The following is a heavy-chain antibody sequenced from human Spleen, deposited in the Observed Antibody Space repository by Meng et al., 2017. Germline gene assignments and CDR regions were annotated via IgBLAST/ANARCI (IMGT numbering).Heavy chain of an antibody. CDR3: ARHGSGGDDSPDY. Sequence: GESLKISCKGCGYSFTSYWIGWVRQIPGKGLEWMWIIYPGDSDTRYSPSFQGQVTISADESISTAYLQWSSLKAADTAMYYCARHGSGGDDSPDYWGQGTLVTVSS. J-gene: IGHJ4*02. D-gene: IGHD3-10*01. V-gene: IGHV5-51*01. CDR1: GYSFTSYW. CDR2: IYPGDSDT.